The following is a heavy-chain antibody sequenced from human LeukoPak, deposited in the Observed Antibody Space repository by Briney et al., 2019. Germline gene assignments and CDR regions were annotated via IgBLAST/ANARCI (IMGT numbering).Heavy chain of an antibody. CDR2: INPNNGGT. V-gene: IGHV1-2*02. Sequence: ASVKVSCKASGYTFTGYYMHWVRQAPGQGLKWMGWINPNNGGTNYAQKFQGRVTMTRDTSISTAYMELSRLRSDDTAVYYCARVLWFGELYCLGYWGQGTLVTVSS. CDR1: GYTFTGYY. CDR3: ARVLWFGELYCLGY. D-gene: IGHD3-10*01. J-gene: IGHJ4*02.